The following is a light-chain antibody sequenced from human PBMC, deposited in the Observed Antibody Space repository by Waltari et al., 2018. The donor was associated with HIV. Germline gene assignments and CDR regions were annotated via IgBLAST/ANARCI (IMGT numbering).Light chain of an antibody. V-gene: IGKV4-1*01. CDR1: QSVLYSSNNKNF. Sequence: DIVMTQSPDSLALSLGERAPINCKSNQSVLYSSNNKNFLAWYQQKSGQRPKLLVYWASTRESGVPDLFSGSGSGTDFTLTISSLQAEDVAVYFCQQHYTTPYTFGQGTKLEIK. CDR3: QQHYTTPYT. J-gene: IGKJ2*01. CDR2: WAS.